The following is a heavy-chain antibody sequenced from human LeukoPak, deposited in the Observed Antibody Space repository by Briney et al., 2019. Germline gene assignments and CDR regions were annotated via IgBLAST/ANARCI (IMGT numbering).Heavy chain of an antibody. CDR2: ISHDGSNK. CDR3: AKGLRLGSDGYFDY. D-gene: IGHD3-9*01. CDR1: GFTFSNYA. Sequence: GRSLRLSCAASGFTFSNYAMYWVRQAPGKGLEWVALISHDGSNKDYADSVKGRFTISRDNSKNTLYLQMNSLRAEDTAVYYCAKGLRLGSDGYFDYWGQGTLVTVSS. V-gene: IGHV3-30-3*01. J-gene: IGHJ4*02.